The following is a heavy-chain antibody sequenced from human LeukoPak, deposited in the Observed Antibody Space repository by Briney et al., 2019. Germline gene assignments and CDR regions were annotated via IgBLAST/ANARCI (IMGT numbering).Heavy chain of an antibody. J-gene: IGHJ3*02. D-gene: IGHD1-26*01. CDR3: ARSGRGGAFDI. V-gene: IGHV3-74*01. CDR1: GFTFSSYS. Sequence: GGSLRLSCAASGFTFSSYSMNWVRQAPGKGLEWVSRFYSDGSRTNYADSVKGRFTISGDNAKNTQYLQMNSLRAEDTAVYYCARSGRGGAFDIWGQGTMVTVSS. CDR2: FYSDGSRT.